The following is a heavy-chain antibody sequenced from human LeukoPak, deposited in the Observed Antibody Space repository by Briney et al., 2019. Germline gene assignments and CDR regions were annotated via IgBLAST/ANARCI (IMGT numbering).Heavy chain of an antibody. V-gene: IGHV3-30-3*01. Sequence: PGRSLRLSCAASGFTFSSYAMHWVRQAPGKGLEWVAVISYDGSNKYYADSVKGRFTISRDNSKNTLYLQMSSLRAEDTAVYYCASLTGTTESWGQGTLVTVSS. J-gene: IGHJ4*02. CDR3: ASLTGTTES. CDR2: ISYDGSNK. D-gene: IGHD1-7*01. CDR1: GFTFSSYA.